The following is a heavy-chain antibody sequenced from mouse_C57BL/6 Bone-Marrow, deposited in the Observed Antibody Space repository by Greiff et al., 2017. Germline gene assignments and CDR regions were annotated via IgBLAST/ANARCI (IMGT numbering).Heavy chain of an antibody. Sequence: VQLQQSGAELVRPGTSVKVSCKASGYAFTNYLIEWVKQRPGQGLEWIGVINPGSGGTNYNEKFKGKATLTADKSSSTAYMQISSLTSEDAAVYFFARWGWLLYWYFDVGGTGTTVTVSA. V-gene: IGHV1-54*01. CDR2: INPGSGGT. J-gene: IGHJ1*03. D-gene: IGHD2-3*01. CDR3: ARWGWLLYWYFDV. CDR1: GYAFTNYL.